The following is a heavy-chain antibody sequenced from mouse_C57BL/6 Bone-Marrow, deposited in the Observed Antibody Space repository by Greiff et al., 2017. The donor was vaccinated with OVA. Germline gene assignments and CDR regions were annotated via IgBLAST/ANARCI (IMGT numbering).Heavy chain of an antibody. D-gene: IGHD1-1*01. Sequence: VMLVESGPGLVAPSQSLSITCTVSGFSLTSYGVDWVRQSPGTGLEWLGVIWGVGSTNYNSALKSRLSISKDNSKSQVFLKMNSLQTDDTAMYYCASSYYYGTPFAYWGQGTLVTVSA. CDR3: ASSYYYGTPFAY. CDR1: GFSLTSYG. V-gene: IGHV2-6*01. J-gene: IGHJ3*01. CDR2: IWGVGST.